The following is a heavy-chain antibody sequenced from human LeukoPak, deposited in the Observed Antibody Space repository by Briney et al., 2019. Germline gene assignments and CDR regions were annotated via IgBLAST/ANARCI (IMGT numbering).Heavy chain of an antibody. CDR2: IYHSGST. CDR1: GVSISSGGYS. V-gene: IGHV4-30-2*01. CDR3: ARRYCTNGVCPLDI. J-gene: IGHJ3*02. D-gene: IGHD2-8*01. Sequence: SQTLSLTCAVSGVSISSGGYSWSWIRQPPGKGLEWIGYIYHSGSTYYNPSLKSRVTISVDRSKNQFSLKLSSVTAADTAVYYCARRYCTNGVCPLDIWGQGTMVTVSS.